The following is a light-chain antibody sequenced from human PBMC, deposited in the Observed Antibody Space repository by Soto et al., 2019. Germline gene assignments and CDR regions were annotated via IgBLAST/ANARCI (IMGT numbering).Light chain of an antibody. CDR1: QTVNNN. Sequence: APSPYTLSESPWERATLXCSSSQTVNNNLAWYQQKPGQSPRLLIYGASTRATTTPGRFSGSGSGTDFTLTISSRQSEDFAVYYYHHYDNRPSWTFGQGTKVDI. CDR2: GAS. J-gene: IGKJ1*01. CDR3: HHYDNRPSWT. V-gene: IGKV3D-15*01.